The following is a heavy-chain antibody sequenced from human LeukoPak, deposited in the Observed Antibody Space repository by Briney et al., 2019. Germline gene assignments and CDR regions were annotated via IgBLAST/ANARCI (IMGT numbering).Heavy chain of an antibody. V-gene: IGHV4-59*01. Sequence: SETLSLTCTVSGGSISRYYWSWIRQPPGKGLEWIGYIYGSTNYNPSLKSRVTISVDRSKNQFSLKLSSVTAADTAVYYCARGGSGWHYFYYWGQGTLVTVSS. CDR2: IYGST. CDR3: ARGGSGWHYFYY. D-gene: IGHD6-19*01. J-gene: IGHJ4*02. CDR1: GGSISRYY.